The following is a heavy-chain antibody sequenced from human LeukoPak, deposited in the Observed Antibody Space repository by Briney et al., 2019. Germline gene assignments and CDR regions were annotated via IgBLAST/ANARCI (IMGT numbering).Heavy chain of an antibody. CDR1: GYTFTGYY. J-gene: IGHJ4*02. Sequence: ASVKVSCKASGYTFTGYYMHWVRQAPGQGLEWMGWINTNTGNPTYAQGFTGRFVFSLDTSVSTAYLQISSLKAEDTAVYYCARSLTRIAAALVGYWGQGTLVTVSS. CDR2: INTNTGNP. CDR3: ARSLTRIAAALVGY. D-gene: IGHD6-13*01. V-gene: IGHV7-4-1*02.